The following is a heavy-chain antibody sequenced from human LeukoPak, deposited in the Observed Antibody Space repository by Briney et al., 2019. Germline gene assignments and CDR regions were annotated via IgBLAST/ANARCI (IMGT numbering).Heavy chain of an antibody. CDR2: ISVSGGNT. V-gene: IGHV3-23*01. CDR3: AGGLYSYGPFDY. CDR1: GFAFSSYA. D-gene: IGHD5-18*01. J-gene: IGHJ4*02. Sequence: TGGSLRLSCLASGFAFSSYAMSWVRQAPGKGLEWVSGISVSGGNTYYADSVKGRFTISRDNSKNTLYLQMNSLRVEDTAVYYCAGGLYSYGPFDYWGQGTLVTVSS.